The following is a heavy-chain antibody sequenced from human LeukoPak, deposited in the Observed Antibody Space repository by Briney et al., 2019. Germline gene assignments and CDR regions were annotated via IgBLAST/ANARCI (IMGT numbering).Heavy chain of an antibody. CDR1: GYTFTGYY. D-gene: IGHD2-2*01. Sequence: ASVKVSCKASGYTFTGYYMHWVRQAPGQGLEWMGWINPNSGGTNYAQKFQGRVTMTRDTSISTAYMELSRLRSDDTAVYYCARDVGYCSSTSCFGTLNWFDPGGQGTLVTVSS. CDR2: INPNSGGT. CDR3: ARDVGYCSSTSCFGTLNWFDP. V-gene: IGHV1-2*02. J-gene: IGHJ5*02.